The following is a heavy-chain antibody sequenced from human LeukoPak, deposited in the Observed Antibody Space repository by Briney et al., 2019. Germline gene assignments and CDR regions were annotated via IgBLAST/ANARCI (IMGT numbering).Heavy chain of an antibody. CDR1: GGSISTNS. V-gene: IGHV4-59*01. CDR2: IYNSGSA. J-gene: IGHJ5*02. Sequence: PSETLSLTCTVSGGSISTNSWSRIRQPPGKGLEWIGHIYNSGSANYNPSLKSRVTISVDTSKNQFSLRLSSVTAADTAVYYCARSHSSGWSKFDPWGQGTLVTISS. D-gene: IGHD6-19*01. CDR3: ARSHSSGWSKFDP.